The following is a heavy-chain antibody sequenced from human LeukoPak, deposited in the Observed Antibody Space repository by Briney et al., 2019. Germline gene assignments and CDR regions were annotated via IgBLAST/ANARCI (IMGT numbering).Heavy chain of an antibody. CDR2: IYYSGST. J-gene: IGHJ6*02. D-gene: IGHD2-2*01. CDR3: ARDFVVPAAKYYYYGMDV. V-gene: IGHV4-30-4*01. CDR1: GGSISSGDYY. Sequence: SQTLSLTCTVSGGSISSGDYYWSWIRQPPGKGLEWIGYIYYSGSTYYNPSLKSRVTISVGTSKNQFSLKLSSVTAADTAVYYCARDFVVPAAKYYYYGMDVWGQGTTVTVSS.